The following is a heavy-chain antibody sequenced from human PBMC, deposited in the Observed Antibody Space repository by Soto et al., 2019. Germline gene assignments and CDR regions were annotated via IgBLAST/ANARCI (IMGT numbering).Heavy chain of an antibody. D-gene: IGHD3-22*01. CDR3: SSPAAFFYDSSGYSPLYYYYRMAV. V-gene: IGHV1-69*12. J-gene: IGHJ6*02. CDR1: GGTFSSYA. Sequence: QVQLVQSGAEVKKPGSSVKVSCKASGGTFSSYAISWVRQAPGQGLEWMGGIIPIFGTANYAQKFQGRVTITADESTSTAYMELSSLRSDDPSVYYCSSPAAFFYDSSGYSPLYYYYRMAVWCQGTTVTVSS. CDR2: IIPIFGTA.